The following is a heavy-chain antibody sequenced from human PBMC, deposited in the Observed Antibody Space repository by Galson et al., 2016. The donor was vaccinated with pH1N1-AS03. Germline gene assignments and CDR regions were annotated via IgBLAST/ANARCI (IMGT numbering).Heavy chain of an antibody. CDR1: GYTFTSYG. CDR2: ISASNGNT. CDR3: AKVGGEGYNWYFYGMDV. D-gene: IGHD5-24*01. Sequence: SVKVSCKASGYTFTSYGITWVRQAPGQGLEWMGWISASNGNTKYAQKFPGRVTMTTDTSTSTAYMELRSLRSDDTAVYYCAKVGGEGYNWYFYGMDVWGQGTTVTVS. J-gene: IGHJ6*02. V-gene: IGHV1-18*01.